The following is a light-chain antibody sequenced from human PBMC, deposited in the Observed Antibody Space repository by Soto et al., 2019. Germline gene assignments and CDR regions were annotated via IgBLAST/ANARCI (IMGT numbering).Light chain of an antibody. V-gene: IGLV8-61*01. CDR1: SGSVSTSYY. CDR3: VLYMGSGIPV. J-gene: IGLJ2*01. Sequence: QAVVTQEPSFSVSPGGTVTLTCGLSSGSVSTSYYPSWYQQTPGQAPRTLIYSTNTRSSGVPDRFSGSILGNKAALTITGAQEDDESDYYCVLYMGSGIPVFGGGTKLTVL. CDR2: STN.